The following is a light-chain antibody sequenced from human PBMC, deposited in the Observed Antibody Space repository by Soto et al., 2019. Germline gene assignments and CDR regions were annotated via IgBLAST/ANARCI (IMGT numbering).Light chain of an antibody. Sequence: DIVMTQSPDSLSVSLGERATINCKSSQTVLYSSNNKNHLAWYQQRPGQPPKLLFSWASTRASGVPDRFSASGSGTDFTLSIGSLQAEDVAVYYCQQYYSTPRTFGQGTKV. CDR1: QTVLYSSNNKNH. CDR3: QQYYSTPRT. V-gene: IGKV4-1*01. CDR2: WAS. J-gene: IGKJ1*01.